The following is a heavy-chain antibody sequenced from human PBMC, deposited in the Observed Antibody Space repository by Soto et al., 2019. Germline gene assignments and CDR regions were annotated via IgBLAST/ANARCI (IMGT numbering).Heavy chain of an antibody. J-gene: IGHJ6*02. CDR3: ARQTEDQYSYYYYGMDV. CDR1: GYSFTSYW. V-gene: IGHV5-51*01. Sequence: RGESLKISCKGSGYSFTSYWIGWVRQMPGKGLEWMGIIYPGDSDTRYSPSFQGQVTISADKSISTAYLQWSSLKASDTAMYYCARQTEDQYSYYYYGMDVWGQGTTVTVSS. CDR2: IYPGDSDT.